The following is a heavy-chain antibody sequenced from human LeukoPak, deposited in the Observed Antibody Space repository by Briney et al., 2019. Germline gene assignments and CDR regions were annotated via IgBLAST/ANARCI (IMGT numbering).Heavy chain of an antibody. J-gene: IGHJ6*02. D-gene: IGHD2-21*01. CDR1: GFTFSSYS. V-gene: IGHV3-48*04. CDR3: AKGFLYYYYYGVDV. Sequence: GGSLRLSCAASGFTFSSYSMNWVRQVPGKGLEWVSYISSSSSTIYYADSVKGRFTISRDNAKNSLYLQMNSLRPEDTALYYCAKGFLYYYYYGVDVWGQGTTVTVSS. CDR2: ISSSSSTI.